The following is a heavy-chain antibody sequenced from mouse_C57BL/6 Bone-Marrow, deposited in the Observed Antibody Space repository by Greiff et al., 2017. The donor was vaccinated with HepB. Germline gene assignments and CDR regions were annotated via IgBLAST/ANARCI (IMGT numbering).Heavy chain of an antibody. D-gene: IGHD1-1*01. CDR2: IRSKSNNYAT. CDR3: VRQGLLRNYYAMDY. CDR1: GFSFNTYA. V-gene: IGHV10-1*01. J-gene: IGHJ4*01. Sequence: EVQLVESGGGLVQPKGSLKLSCAASGFSFNTYAMNWVRQAPGKGLEWVARIRSKSNNYATYYADSVKDRFTISRDDSESMLYLQMNNLKTEDTAMYYCVRQGLLRNYYAMDYWGQGTSVTVSS.